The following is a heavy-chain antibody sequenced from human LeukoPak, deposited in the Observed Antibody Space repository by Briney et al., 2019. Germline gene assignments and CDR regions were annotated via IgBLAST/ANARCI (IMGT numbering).Heavy chain of an antibody. CDR3: TTLSAAAIDY. D-gene: IGHD6-13*01. CDR2: INKDGSDK. Sequence: RGSLRLSCEGSGFTFSNYWMNWVRLAPGKGLEWVANINKDGSDKKYLDSVKGRFTISRDNAKNSQYLQMDSLRVEDTAVYYCTTLSAAAIDYWGQGTLVTVSS. CDR1: GFTFSNYW. J-gene: IGHJ4*02. V-gene: IGHV3-7*01.